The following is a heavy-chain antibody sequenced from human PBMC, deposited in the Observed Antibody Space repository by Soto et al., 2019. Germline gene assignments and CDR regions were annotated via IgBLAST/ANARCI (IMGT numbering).Heavy chain of an antibody. CDR1: GFTFSSYA. V-gene: IGHV3-23*01. J-gene: IGHJ3*01. CDR3: AKAMLPGRTAPDRFALDL. D-gene: IGHD6-13*01. CDR2: ISASGGST. Sequence: GGSLRLSCAASGFTFSSYAMNWVRQAPGKGLEWVSAISASGGSTYYADAVRGRFTVSRENSKSTLSLQLDSLRADDTAVYYCAKAMLPGRTAPDRFALDLWGQGTMVTVSS.